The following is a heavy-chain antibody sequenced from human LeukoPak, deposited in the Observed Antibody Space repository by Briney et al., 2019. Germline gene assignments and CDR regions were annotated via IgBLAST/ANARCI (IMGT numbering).Heavy chain of an antibody. Sequence: SETLSLTCTVSGGSISSSSYYWGWIRQPPGKGLEWIGSIYYSGSTDYNPSLKSRVTISVDTSKNQFSLKLSSVTAADTAVYYCARGAKRYFDLWGRGTLVTVSS. CDR2: IYYSGST. CDR3: ARGAKRYFDL. CDR1: GGSISSSSYY. V-gene: IGHV4-39*01. J-gene: IGHJ2*01.